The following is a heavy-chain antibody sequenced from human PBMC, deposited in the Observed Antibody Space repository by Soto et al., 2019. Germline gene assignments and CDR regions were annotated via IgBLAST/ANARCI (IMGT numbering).Heavy chain of an antibody. D-gene: IGHD1-1*01. Sequence: GGSLRLSCAASGIIISNYAMSCVRQAPGKGLEWVSGINDSGDDTYHSDSVKGRFTISRDNSKNTLYLQMTSLRAEDTAIYFCAKEQLERRFGFDYWGRGSLVTVSS. CDR2: INDSGDDT. CDR1: GIIISNYA. CDR3: AKEQLERRFGFDY. J-gene: IGHJ4*02. V-gene: IGHV3-23*01.